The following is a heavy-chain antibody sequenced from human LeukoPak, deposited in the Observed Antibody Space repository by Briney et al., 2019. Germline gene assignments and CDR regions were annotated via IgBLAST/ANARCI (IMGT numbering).Heavy chain of an antibody. CDR1: GGSISSYY. D-gene: IGHD3-22*01. V-gene: IGHV4-4*07. J-gene: IGHJ4*02. CDR2: IYTSGST. CDR3: ARDYYDSSGYYYGEFDY. Sequence: SETLSLTCTVSGGSISSYYWSWIRQPAGKGLEWIGRIYTSGSTNYNPSLKSRVTMPVDTSKNQFSLKLSSVTAADTAVYYCARDYYDSSGYYYGEFDYWGQGTLVTVSS.